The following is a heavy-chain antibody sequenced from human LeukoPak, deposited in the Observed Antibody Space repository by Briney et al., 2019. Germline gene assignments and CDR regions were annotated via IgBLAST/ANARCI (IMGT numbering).Heavy chain of an antibody. J-gene: IGHJ4*02. CDR2: IYISGST. CDR3: ARGPESSGYYTFDF. CDR1: GASISSFY. Sequence: PSETLPLTCTVSGASISSFYWSWIRQPAGKGLEWIGRIYISGSTNYNPSLKSRVTMSLDTSKNQFSLKLTSVTAADTAVYYCARGPESSGYYTFDFWGQGTLVTVSS. V-gene: IGHV4-4*07. D-gene: IGHD3-22*01.